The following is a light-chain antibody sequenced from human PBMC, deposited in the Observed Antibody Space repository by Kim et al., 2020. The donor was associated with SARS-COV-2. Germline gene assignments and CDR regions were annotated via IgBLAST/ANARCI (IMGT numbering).Light chain of an antibody. J-gene: IGLJ1*01. CDR3: SSYTSSCYV. CDR2: DVS. CDR1: SSDVGGYNY. Sequence: QSALTQPASVSGSPGQSITISCTGTSSDVGGYNYVSWYQQHPGKAPKPMIYDVSKRPSGVSNRFSGSKSGNTASLTISGLQAEDEADYYCSSYTSSCYVFGTGTKVTVL. V-gene: IGLV2-14*01.